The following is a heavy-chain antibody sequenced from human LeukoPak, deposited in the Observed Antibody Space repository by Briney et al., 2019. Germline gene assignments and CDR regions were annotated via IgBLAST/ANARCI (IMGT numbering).Heavy chain of an antibody. D-gene: IGHD3/OR15-3a*01. CDR1: GASISSTTYY. Sequence: PSETLSLTCTVSGASISSTTYYWGWIRQPPGKGLEWIGNIHYSGSSYYNPSLKSRVTISVDTSKNQFSLKLSSVTAADTAVYYCARRTESYYYYYYMDVWGKGTTVTVSS. CDR3: ARRTESYYYYYYMDV. V-gene: IGHV4-39*07. CDR2: IHYSGSS. J-gene: IGHJ6*03.